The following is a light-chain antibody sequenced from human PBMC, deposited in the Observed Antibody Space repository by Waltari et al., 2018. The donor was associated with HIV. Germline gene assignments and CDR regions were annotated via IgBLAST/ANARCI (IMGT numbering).Light chain of an antibody. CDR2: KDS. CDR3: QSADKSGTVPL. J-gene: IGLJ2*01. Sequence: SYELTKPPSVSVSSGQTAKITCSGDVLPRQYAYWYQQKSGQAPVLGISKDSARPSGIPDRFSGASSGTATTCTLTISGVQAEDEADYYCQSADKSGTVPLFGGGTKLTVL. V-gene: IGLV3-25*03. CDR1: VLPRQY.